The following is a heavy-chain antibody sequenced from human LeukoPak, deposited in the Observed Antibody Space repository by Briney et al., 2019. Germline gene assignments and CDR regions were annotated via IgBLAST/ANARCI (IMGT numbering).Heavy chain of an antibody. J-gene: IGHJ5*02. CDR2: IYYSGST. CDR1: GGSISSGGYY. V-gene: IGHV4-31*03. CDR3: ARAGVMYGDCGCWFDP. D-gene: IGHD4-17*01. Sequence: PSQTLSLTCTVSGGSISSGGYYWSWIRQHPGKGLEWIGYIYYSGSTYYNPSLKSRVTISVDTSKNQFSLKLSSVTAADTAVYYCARAGVMYGDCGCWFDPWGQGTLVTVSS.